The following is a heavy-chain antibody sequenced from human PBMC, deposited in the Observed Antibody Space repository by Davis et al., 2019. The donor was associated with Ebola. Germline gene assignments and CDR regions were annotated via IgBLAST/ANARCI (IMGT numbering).Heavy chain of an antibody. CDR1: GFTFSSYW. CDR3: ARIRGDGYNFYWFDP. V-gene: IGHV2-70*11. J-gene: IGHJ5*02. CDR2: IDWDDDK. D-gene: IGHD5-24*01. Sequence: LRLSCAASGFTFSSYWMSWVRQPPGKALEWLARIDWDDDKYYSTSLKTRLTISKDTSKNQVVLTMTNMDPVDTATYYCARIRGDGYNFYWFDPWGQGTLVTVSS.